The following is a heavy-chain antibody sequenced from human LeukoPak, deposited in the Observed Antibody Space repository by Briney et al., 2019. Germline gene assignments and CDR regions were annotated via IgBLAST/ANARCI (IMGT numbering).Heavy chain of an antibody. CDR2: IRHDGSNK. CDR1: GFTFSSYG. J-gene: IGHJ6*03. V-gene: IGHV3-30*02. CDR3: AREGGALELHYYYYYTDV. Sequence: GGSLRLSCAASGFTFSSYGMHWVRQAPGKGLEWVAFIRHDGSNKYYADSVKGRFTISRDNSKNTLYLQMNSLRAEDTAVYYCAREGGALELHYYYYYTDVWGKGTTVTVSS. D-gene: IGHD1-7*01.